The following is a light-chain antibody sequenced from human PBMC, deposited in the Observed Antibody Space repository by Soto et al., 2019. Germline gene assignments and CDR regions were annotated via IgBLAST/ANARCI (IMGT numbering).Light chain of an antibody. V-gene: IGKV1-39*01. Sequence: DIQMTQSPSSLSASVGDGVPITCRASQSISSYLNWYQQKPGKAPKLLIYAASSLQSGVPSRFSGSGSGTDFTLTISSLQPEDFATYYCQQSYSTPPTFGQGTRLEIK. CDR2: AAS. CDR3: QQSYSTPPT. CDR1: QSISSY. J-gene: IGKJ5*01.